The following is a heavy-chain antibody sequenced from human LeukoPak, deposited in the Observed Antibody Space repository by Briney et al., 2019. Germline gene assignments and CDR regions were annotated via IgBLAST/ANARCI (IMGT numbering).Heavy chain of an antibody. CDR1: GGSFSGYY. CDR3: ARDPLYCSGGSCYPGDYYYYYGMDV. V-gene: IGHV4-34*01. J-gene: IGHJ6*04. CDR2: INHSGST. D-gene: IGHD2-15*01. Sequence: SETLSLTCAVYGGSFSGYYWSWIRQPPGKGLEWIGDINHSGSTNYNPSLKSRVTISVDTSKNQFSLKLSSVTAADTAVYYCARDPLYCSGGSCYPGDYYYYYGMDVWGKGTTVTVSS.